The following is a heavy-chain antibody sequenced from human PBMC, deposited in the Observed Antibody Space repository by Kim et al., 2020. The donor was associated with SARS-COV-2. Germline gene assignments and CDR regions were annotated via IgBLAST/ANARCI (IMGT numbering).Heavy chain of an antibody. V-gene: IGHV3-23*01. CDR2: T. J-gene: IGHJ4*02. D-gene: IGHD3-10*01. CDR3: VQDDPFTSFAH. Sequence: THYPDSVKGRLTISRDDSENTVYLQMSRLRAEDTAVYYCVQDDPFTSFAHWGQGTPVTV.